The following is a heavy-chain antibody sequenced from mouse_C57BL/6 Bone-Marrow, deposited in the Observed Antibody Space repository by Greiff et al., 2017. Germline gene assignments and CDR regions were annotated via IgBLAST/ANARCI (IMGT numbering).Heavy chain of an antibody. CDR1: GYTFTSYW. V-gene: IGHV1-53*01. CDR2: INPSNGGT. Sequence: QVHVKQPGTELVKPGASVKLSCKASGYTFTSYWMHWVKQRPGQGLEWIGNINPSNGGTNYNEKFKSKATLTVDKSSSTAYMQLSSLTSEDSAVYYCEGIYYYGSGYFDVWGTGTTVTVSS. CDR3: EGIYYYGSGYFDV. J-gene: IGHJ1*03. D-gene: IGHD1-1*01.